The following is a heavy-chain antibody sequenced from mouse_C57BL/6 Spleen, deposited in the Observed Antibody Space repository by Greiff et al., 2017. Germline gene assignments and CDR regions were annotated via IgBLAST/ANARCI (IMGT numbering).Heavy chain of an antibody. CDR2: IDPSDSYT. Sequence: QVQLQQPGAELVKPGASVKLSCKASGYTFTSYWMQWVKQRPGQGLEWIGEIDPSDSYTNYNQTFKGKATLTVDTSSSTAYMQLSSLTSEDSAVYYCARYSNYEAWFAYWGQGTLVTVSA. CDR1: GYTFTSYW. D-gene: IGHD2-5*01. J-gene: IGHJ3*01. CDR3: ARYSNYEAWFAY. V-gene: IGHV1-50*01.